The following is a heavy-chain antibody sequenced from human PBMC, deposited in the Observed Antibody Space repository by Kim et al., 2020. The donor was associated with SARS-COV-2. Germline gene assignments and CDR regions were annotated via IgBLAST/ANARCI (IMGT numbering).Heavy chain of an antibody. D-gene: IGHD7-27*01. CDR2: INSDGSST. CDR1: GFTFSRSW. Sequence: GGSLRLSCAASGFTFSRSWMHWVRQAPGKGLVRVSRINSDGSSTSYADSVKGRFTISRDNAKNTLYLQMNSLRAEDTAVYYCARVGHLGADYWGAQLYYFDYWGQGTLVTVSS. CDR3: ARVGHLGADYWGAQLYYFDY. V-gene: IGHV3-74*01. J-gene: IGHJ4*02.